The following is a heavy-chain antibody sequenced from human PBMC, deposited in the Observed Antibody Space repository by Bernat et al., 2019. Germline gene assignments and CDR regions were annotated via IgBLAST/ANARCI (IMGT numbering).Heavy chain of an antibody. V-gene: IGHV4-39*01. CDR3: ARSGVTSRYYYYYMDV. CDR2: IYYSGST. J-gene: IGHJ6*03. CDR1: GGSISSSSYY. Sequence: QLQLQESGPGLVKPSETLSLTCTVSGGSISSSSYYWGWIRQPPGKGLEWIGSIYYSGSTYYNPSLKSRVTISVDTSKNQFSLKLSSVTAADTAVYYCARSGVTSRYYYYYMDVWGKVTTVTVSS. D-gene: IGHD4-23*01.